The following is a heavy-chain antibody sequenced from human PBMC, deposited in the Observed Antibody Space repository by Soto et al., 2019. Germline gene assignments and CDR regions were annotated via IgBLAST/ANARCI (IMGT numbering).Heavy chain of an antibody. Sequence: QVQLVQSGAEVKKPGSSVKVSCKASGGTFSSYAISWVRQAPGQGLEWMGGIIPIFGTANYAQKFQGRVTITADESTSTAYMELSSLRSEDTAVYYCAREGAVVAATVHYYGMDVWGQGTTFTVSS. D-gene: IGHD2-15*01. CDR1: GGTFSSYA. J-gene: IGHJ6*02. CDR2: IIPIFGTA. V-gene: IGHV1-69*01. CDR3: AREGAVVAATVHYYGMDV.